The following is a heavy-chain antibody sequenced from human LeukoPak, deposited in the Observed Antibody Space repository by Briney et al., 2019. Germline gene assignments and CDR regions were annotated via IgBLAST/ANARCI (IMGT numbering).Heavy chain of an antibody. CDR3: ASNIVATIIPYYYYYGMDV. D-gene: IGHD5-12*01. V-gene: IGHV1-46*01. J-gene: IGHJ6*02. Sequence: ASVKVSCKASGYTFTSYYMHWVRQAPGQGLEWMGIINPWRGSTSYAQKFQGRVTMTRDTSTSTVYMELSSLRSEDTAVYYCASNIVATIIPYYYYYGMDVWGQGTTVTVSS. CDR2: INPWRGST. CDR1: GYTFTSYY.